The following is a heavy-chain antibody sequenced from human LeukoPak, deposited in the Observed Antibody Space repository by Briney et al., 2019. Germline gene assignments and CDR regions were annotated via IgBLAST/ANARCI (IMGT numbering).Heavy chain of an antibody. D-gene: IGHD3-22*01. Sequence: PSETLSLTCTVSGGSISSHYWSWIRQPPGKGLEWIGYIYYSGGTNYNPSLKSRVTISVDTSKNQFSLRLSSVTAADTAVYYCARHYYDGSDDRREYYFDYWGQGTLVTVSS. J-gene: IGHJ4*02. CDR3: ARHYYDGSDDRREYYFDY. V-gene: IGHV4-59*08. CDR1: GGSISSHY. CDR2: IYYSGGT.